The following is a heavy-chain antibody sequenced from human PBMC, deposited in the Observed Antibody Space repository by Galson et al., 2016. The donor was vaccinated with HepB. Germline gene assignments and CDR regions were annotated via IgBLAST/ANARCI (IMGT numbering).Heavy chain of an antibody. CDR1: GFTFSNFA. D-gene: IGHD4-17*01. CDR3: ASPVDGDYISYYYYGIDV. J-gene: IGHJ6*02. V-gene: IGHV3-64*02. CDR2: ISSAGGST. Sequence: SLRLSCAASGFTFSNFAMHWVRQAPGKGLGYVSGISSAGGSTFYADSVKDRFTVSRDNSKNTLYLQMGRLRADDMAVYYCASPVDGDYISYYYYGIDVWGQGTTVTVSS.